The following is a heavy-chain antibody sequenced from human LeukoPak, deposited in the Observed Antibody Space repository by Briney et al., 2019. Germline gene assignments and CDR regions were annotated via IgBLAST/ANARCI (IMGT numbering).Heavy chain of an antibody. CDR2: IGSSGSNI. V-gene: IGHV3-48*03. J-gene: IGHJ4*02. CDR3: ARDVNGYFDY. CDR1: GFTFSSYD. Sequence: PGGSLRLSCAASGFTFSSYDMTWVRQAPGKGLEWVSYIGSSGSNIYYADSVKGRFTISRDNAKNSLYLQMNSLRAEDTAVYYCARDVNGYFDYWGQGTLVTVSS.